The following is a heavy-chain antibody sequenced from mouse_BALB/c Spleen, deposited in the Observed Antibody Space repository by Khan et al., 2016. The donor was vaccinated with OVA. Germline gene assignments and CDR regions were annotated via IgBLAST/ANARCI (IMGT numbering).Heavy chain of an antibody. CDR1: GFSLSRYN. D-gene: IGHD2-14*01. Sequence: VQLQQSGPGLVAPSQSLSITCTVSGFSLSRYNIHWVRQPPGKGLEWLGMIWAGGGTDYNSTLKSRLTISKANSKSQVFLKMNSLQTDDTAMYYCARAYYRYDGYYAMDFWGQGTSVTVSS. J-gene: IGHJ4*01. CDR2: IWAGGGT. CDR3: ARAYYRYDGYYAMDF. V-gene: IGHV2-6-4*01.